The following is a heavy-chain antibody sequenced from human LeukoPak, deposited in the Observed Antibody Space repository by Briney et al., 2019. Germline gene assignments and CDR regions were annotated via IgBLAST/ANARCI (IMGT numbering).Heavy chain of an antibody. Sequence: GESLKISCKGSGYRFTSYWIGWVRQMPGKGLEWMGIIYPGDSDTRYSPSFQGQVTISADKSISTAYLQLSSLKASDTAMYYCARQDDSSGYYRSDDAFDIWGQGTMVTVSS. CDR3: ARQDDSSGYYRSDDAFDI. V-gene: IGHV5-51*01. CDR1: GYRFTSYW. D-gene: IGHD3-22*01. J-gene: IGHJ3*02. CDR2: IYPGDSDT.